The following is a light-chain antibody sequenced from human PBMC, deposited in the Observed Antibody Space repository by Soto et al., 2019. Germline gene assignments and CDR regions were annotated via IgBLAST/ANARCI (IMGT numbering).Light chain of an antibody. CDR1: QSVSSSY. CDR2: GAS. J-gene: IGKJ2*01. CDR3: QHSRT. Sequence: EIVLTQSPGTLSLSPGERATLSCRASQSVSSSYLAWYQQKPGQAPRLLIYGASSRATGIPDRFSGSGSGTDFTLNISRLEHEDFAVYYCQHSRTFGQGTKLEIK. V-gene: IGKV3-20*01.